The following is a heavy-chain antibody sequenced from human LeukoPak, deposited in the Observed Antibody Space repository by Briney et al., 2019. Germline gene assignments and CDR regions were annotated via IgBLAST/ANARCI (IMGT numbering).Heavy chain of an antibody. Sequence: GGSLRLSCAASGFTFSNAWMNWVRQAPGKGLEWVGRIKSKTDGGTTDYAAPVKGRFTISRDDSKNTLYLQMNSLKTEDTAVYHCTASSYYDSSGYYYEFGYWGQGTLVTVSS. D-gene: IGHD3-22*01. V-gene: IGHV3-15*07. J-gene: IGHJ4*02. CDR1: GFTFSNAW. CDR3: TASSYYDSSGYYYEFGY. CDR2: IKSKTDGGTT.